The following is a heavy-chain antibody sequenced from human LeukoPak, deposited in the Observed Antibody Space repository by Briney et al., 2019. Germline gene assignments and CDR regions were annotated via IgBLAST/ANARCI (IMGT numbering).Heavy chain of an antibody. Sequence: SETLSLTCTVSGGSISSYHWSWIRQPPGKGLEWIGYIYYSGSTNYNPSLKSRVTISVDTSKNQFSLKLSSVTAADTAVYYCARHSRSSSQRYFDYWGQGTLVTVSS. J-gene: IGHJ4*02. CDR1: GGSISSYH. CDR2: IYYSGST. V-gene: IGHV4-59*08. D-gene: IGHD6-13*01. CDR3: ARHSRSSSQRYFDY.